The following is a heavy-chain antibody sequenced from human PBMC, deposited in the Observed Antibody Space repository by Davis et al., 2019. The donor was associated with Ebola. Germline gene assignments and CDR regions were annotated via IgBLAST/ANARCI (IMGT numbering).Heavy chain of an antibody. CDR1: GFTVSTSY. D-gene: IGHD1-7*01. J-gene: IGHJ6*02. CDR3: ARKNYKGGYSLDV. Sequence: GESLKISCGASGFTVSTSYMIWVRQAPGRGLEWVSIIFTGGYTYYSDSVKGRFTISRDNSKNTLYLQMNSLRLEDTAVYYCARKNYKGGYSLDVWGQGTTVTVSS. CDR2: IFTGGYT. V-gene: IGHV3-66*02.